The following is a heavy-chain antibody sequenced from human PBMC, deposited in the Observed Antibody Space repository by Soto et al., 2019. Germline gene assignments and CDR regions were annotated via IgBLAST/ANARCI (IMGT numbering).Heavy chain of an antibody. CDR1: GFRFSDYG. D-gene: IGHD3-16*01. V-gene: IGHV1-18*01. CDR2: ISAFNGNT. J-gene: IGHJ3*01. CDR3: ARSYYLADAFDV. Sequence: GASVKVSCKASGFRFSDYGFNWLRQAPGQGLEWMGWISAFNGNTETAHGLQDRVTMTTDSSTTTAHMDLTNLTTDDTAIYYCARSYYLADAFDVWGQGTMVTVSS.